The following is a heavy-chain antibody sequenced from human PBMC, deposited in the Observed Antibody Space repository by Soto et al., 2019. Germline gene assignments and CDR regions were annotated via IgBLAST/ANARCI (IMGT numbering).Heavy chain of an antibody. Sequence: GGSLRLSCAASGFTFSSYGMHWVRQAPGKGPEWVAVISYDGSNKYYADSVKGRFTISRDNSKNTLYLQMNSLRAEDTAVYYCAKDPTDIVVVVAATQGWYFDLWGRGTLVTVSS. V-gene: IGHV3-30*18. CDR2: ISYDGSNK. CDR1: GFTFSSYG. CDR3: AKDPTDIVVVVAATQGWYFDL. J-gene: IGHJ2*01. D-gene: IGHD2-15*01.